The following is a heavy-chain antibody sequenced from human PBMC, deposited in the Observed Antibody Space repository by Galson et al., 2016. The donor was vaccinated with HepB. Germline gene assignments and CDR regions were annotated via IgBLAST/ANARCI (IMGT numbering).Heavy chain of an antibody. J-gene: IGHJ5*02. CDR1: GYSFTTYD. CDR3: ARDASGWRDKWFDP. V-gene: IGHV1-18*01. D-gene: IGHD6-19*01. Sequence: SVKVSCKASGYSFTTYDINWVRQAPGQGLAWIGWISPYNGATNYAQKFQGRVTMTTDTTTSTAYLEVRSLKSDDTAVYYCARDASGWRDKWFDPWGQGTLVIVSS. CDR2: ISPYNGAT.